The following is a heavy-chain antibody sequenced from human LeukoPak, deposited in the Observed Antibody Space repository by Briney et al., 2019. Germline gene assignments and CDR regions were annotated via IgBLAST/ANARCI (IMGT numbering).Heavy chain of an antibody. J-gene: IGHJ3*02. Sequence: HRASVKVSCKASGYTFTSYAMNWVRQAPGQGLEWMGWINTNTGNPTYAQGFTGRFVFSLDTSVSTAYLQISSLKAEDTAVYYCARELWFGELVRAFDIWGQGTMVTVSS. CDR2: INTNTGNP. CDR1: GYTFTSYA. V-gene: IGHV7-4-1*02. D-gene: IGHD3-10*01. CDR3: ARELWFGELVRAFDI.